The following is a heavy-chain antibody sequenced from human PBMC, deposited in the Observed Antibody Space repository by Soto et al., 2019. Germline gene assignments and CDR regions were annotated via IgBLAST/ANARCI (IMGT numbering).Heavy chain of an antibody. CDR1: GFTFNSYW. D-gene: IGHD3-3*01. J-gene: IGHJ6*02. V-gene: IGHV3-7*01. CDR2: IKQDGSEK. Sequence: EVQLVESGGGLVQPGGSLSLSCAASGFTFNSYWMSWVRQAPGKGLEWVANIKQDGSEKYYVDSVKGRFTISRDNAKNSLYLQMNSLRAEDTALYYCARDRVLRFLEWLPYYGMDVWGQGTTVTVSS. CDR3: ARDRVLRFLEWLPYYGMDV.